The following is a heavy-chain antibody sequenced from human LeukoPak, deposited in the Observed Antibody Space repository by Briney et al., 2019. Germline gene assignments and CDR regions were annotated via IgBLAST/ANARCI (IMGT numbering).Heavy chain of an antibody. CDR3: ARDKDGLDY. V-gene: IGHV3-30*01. D-gene: IGHD5-24*01. CDR2: ISYDGSNK. Sequence: QPGGSLRLSCAASGFTFSSYAMHWVRQAPGKGLEWVAVISYDGSNKYYADSVKGRFTISRDNSKNTLYLQMNSLRAEDTAVYYCARDKDGLDYWGQGTLVTVSS. J-gene: IGHJ4*02. CDR1: GFTFSSYA.